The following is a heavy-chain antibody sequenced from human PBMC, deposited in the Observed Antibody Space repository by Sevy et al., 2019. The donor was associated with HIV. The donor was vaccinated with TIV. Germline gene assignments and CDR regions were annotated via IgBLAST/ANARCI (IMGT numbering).Heavy chain of an antibody. D-gene: IGHD5-12*01. J-gene: IGHJ4*02. Sequence: QAGGSLRLSCTSSGFTFGDYAMSWFRQAPGKGLEWVAFIRRNSHEPYGGTTEYAASVKGRFTISRDDSKSIAYLQMNSLKTEDTAVYYCTRGLATADTPEYYFDYWGQGILVTVSS. CDR3: TRGLATADTPEYYFDY. CDR1: GFTFGDYA. CDR2: IRRNSHEPYGGTT. V-gene: IGHV3-49*03.